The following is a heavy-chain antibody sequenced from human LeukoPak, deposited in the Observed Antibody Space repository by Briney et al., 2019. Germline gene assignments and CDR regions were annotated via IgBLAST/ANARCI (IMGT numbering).Heavy chain of an antibody. V-gene: IGHV3-9*01. CDR2: ITWNSGST. CDR3: ARDWGGSSRTFDY. Sequence: PGGSLRLSCAASGFTFSSYWMHWVRQAPGKGLEWVSGITWNSGSTDYADSVKGRFTISRDNAKNSLYLQMNSLRTEDTALYYCARDWGGSSRTFDYWGQGTLVSVSS. J-gene: IGHJ4*02. CDR1: GFTFSSYW. D-gene: IGHD6-13*01.